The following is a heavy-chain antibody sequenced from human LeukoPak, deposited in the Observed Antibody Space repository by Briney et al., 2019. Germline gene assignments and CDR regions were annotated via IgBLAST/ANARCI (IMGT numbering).Heavy chain of an antibody. CDR1: GGTFSSYA. J-gene: IGHJ5*02. V-gene: IGHV1-69*05. CDR3: ARDSRSAARSVWWFDP. CDR2: IIPIFGTA. Sequence: SVKVSCKASGGTFSSYAISWVRQAPGQGLEWMGGIIPIFGTANYAQKFQGRVTITTDESTSTAYMEPSSLRSEDTAVYYCARDSRSAARSVWWFDPWGQGTLVTVSS. D-gene: IGHD2-2*01.